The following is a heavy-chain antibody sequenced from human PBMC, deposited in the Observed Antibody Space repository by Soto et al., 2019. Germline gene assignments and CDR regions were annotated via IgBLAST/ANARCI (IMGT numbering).Heavy chain of an antibody. D-gene: IGHD2-15*01. CDR2: INAGNGNT. CDR1: GYTFTSYA. Sequence: QVQLVQSGAEEKKPGASVKVSCKASGYTFTSYAMHWVRQAPGQRLEWMGWINAGNGNTKYSQKFQGRVTITRDTSASTAYRDLRSLGSEDTAGYNCGGGTVVTHFDYWGQGTLVTVSS. V-gene: IGHV1-3*05. J-gene: IGHJ4*02. CDR3: GGGTVVTHFDY.